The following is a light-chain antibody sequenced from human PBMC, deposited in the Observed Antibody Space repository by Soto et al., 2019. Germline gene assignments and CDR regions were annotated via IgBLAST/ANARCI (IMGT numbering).Light chain of an antibody. CDR3: CSYTTSNTRQIV. CDR1: SSDVGGYNY. V-gene: IGLV2-14*01. CDR2: DVT. J-gene: IGLJ1*01. Sequence: HSALTQPASVSGAPGQSITISCTGTSSDVGGYNYVSWYQQQPGKAPKFMIYDVTNRPSGVSNRFSGSKSGNTASLTISGLQAEDEADYYCCSYTTSNTRQIVFGTGTKVTVL.